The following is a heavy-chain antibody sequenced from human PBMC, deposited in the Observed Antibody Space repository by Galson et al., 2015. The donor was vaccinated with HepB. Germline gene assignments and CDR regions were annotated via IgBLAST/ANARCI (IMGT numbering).Heavy chain of an antibody. J-gene: IGHJ4*02. Sequence: SVKVSCKASGYTFTGYYMHWVRQAPGQGLEWMGWINPNSGGTNYAQKFQGRVTMTRDTSISTAYMELSRLRSDDTAVYYCARGIPPIGIQLWSTVQDYWGQGTLVTVSS. CDR2: INPNSGGT. V-gene: IGHV1-2*02. D-gene: IGHD5-18*01. CDR1: GYTFTGYY. CDR3: ARGIPPIGIQLWSTVQDY.